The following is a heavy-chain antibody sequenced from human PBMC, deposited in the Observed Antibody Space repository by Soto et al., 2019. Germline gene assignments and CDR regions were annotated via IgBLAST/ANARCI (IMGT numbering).Heavy chain of an antibody. V-gene: IGHV3-23*01. Sequence: PGGSLRLSCAASGFTFSSYAMSWVRQAPGKGLEWVSAISGSGGSTYYADSVKGRFTISRDNSKNTLYLQMNSLRAEDTAVYYCAKAVAGTPSYYYYGMDVWGQGTTVTVSS. CDR2: ISGSGGST. CDR3: AKAVAGTPSYYYYGMDV. D-gene: IGHD6-19*01. J-gene: IGHJ6*02. CDR1: GFTFSSYA.